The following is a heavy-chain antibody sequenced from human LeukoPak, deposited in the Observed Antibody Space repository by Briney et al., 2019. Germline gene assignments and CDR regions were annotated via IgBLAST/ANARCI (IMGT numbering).Heavy chain of an antibody. CDR3: AKGLRGNYDY. D-gene: IGHD1-26*01. CDR1: GFTFSNYA. J-gene: IGHJ4*02. CDR2: INDRGGDT. V-gene: IGHV3-23*01. Sequence: AGSLRLCCAASGFTFSNYAMTWVRQAPGKGLEWISAINDRGGDTYYADSVKGRFTISRDNSKNTLYLQMNSLRAEDTAVYYCAKGLRGNYDYWGQGTLVTVSS.